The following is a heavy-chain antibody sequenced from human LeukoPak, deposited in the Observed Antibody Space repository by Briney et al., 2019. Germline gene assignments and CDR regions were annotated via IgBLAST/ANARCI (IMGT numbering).Heavy chain of an antibody. V-gene: IGHV1-69*05. D-gene: IGHD2-15*01. CDR1: GGTFSSYA. J-gene: IGHJ4*02. CDR2: IIPIFGTE. CDR3: ATGLSPGRYFDY. Sequence: GASVKVSCKASGGTFSSYAISWVRQAPGQGLEWMGGIIPIFGTENYAQKFQGRVTITTDESTSTAYMELSSLRSEDTAVYYCATGLSPGRYFDYWGQGTLVIVSS.